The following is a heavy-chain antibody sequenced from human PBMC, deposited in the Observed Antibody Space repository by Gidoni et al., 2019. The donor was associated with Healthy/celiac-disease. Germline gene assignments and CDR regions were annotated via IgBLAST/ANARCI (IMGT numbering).Heavy chain of an antibody. V-gene: IGHV3-48*02. CDR3: ARRPLGYDILTGYYTAPIPYYFDY. Sequence: EVQLVESGGGLVQPGGSLRLSCAASGFTFSSYSMNGVRKAPGKGLEWVSYISSSSSTIYYADSVKGRFTISRDNAKNSLYLQMNSLRDEDTAVYYCARRPLGYDILTGYYTAPIPYYFDYWGQGTLVTVSS. D-gene: IGHD3-9*01. CDR2: ISSSSSTI. J-gene: IGHJ4*02. CDR1: GFTFSSYS.